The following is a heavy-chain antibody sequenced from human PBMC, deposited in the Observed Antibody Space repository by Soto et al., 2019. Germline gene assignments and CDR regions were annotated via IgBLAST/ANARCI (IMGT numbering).Heavy chain of an antibody. Sequence: GGSLTLSCAASGFTFSSYPMSWIRQAPGKGLEWVSAISGSGGSTYYADSVKGRFTISRDNSKNTLYLQMNSLRAEDTAVYYCAKSEGYYLFDYWGQGTLVTVSS. CDR1: GFTFSSYP. CDR2: ISGSGGST. V-gene: IGHV3-23*01. D-gene: IGHD1-26*01. J-gene: IGHJ4*02. CDR3: AKSEGYYLFDY.